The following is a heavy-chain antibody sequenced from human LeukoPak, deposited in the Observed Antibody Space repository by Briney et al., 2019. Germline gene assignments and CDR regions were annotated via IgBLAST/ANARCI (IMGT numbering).Heavy chain of an antibody. J-gene: IGHJ4*02. D-gene: IGHD2-15*01. Sequence: SETLSLTCTVSGGSISSYYWSWIRQPPGKGLEWIGYIYYSGSTNYNPSLKSRVTISVDTSKNQFSLKLSSVTAADTAVYYCAREEGGGSISGFDYWGQGTLVTVSS. CDR2: IYYSGST. V-gene: IGHV4-59*01. CDR1: GGSISSYY. CDR3: AREEGGGSISGFDY.